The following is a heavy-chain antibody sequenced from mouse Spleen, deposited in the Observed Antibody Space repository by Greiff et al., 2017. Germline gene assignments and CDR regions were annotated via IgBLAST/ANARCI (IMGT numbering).Heavy chain of an antibody. CDR2: ISSGGST. CDR3: ARDGSSYYFDF. D-gene: IGHD1-1*01. J-gene: IGHJ2*01. Sequence: EVQVVESGGGLVKPGGSLKLSCAASGFTFSSYAMSWVRQTPEKRLEWVASISSGGSTYYPDSVKGRFTISRDNARNILYLQMSSLRSEDTAMYXCARDGSSYYFDFWGPGTTLTVSS. V-gene: IGHV5-6-5*01. CDR1: GFTFSSYA.